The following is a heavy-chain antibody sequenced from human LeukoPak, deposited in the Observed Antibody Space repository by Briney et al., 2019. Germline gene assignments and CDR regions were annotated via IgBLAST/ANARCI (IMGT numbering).Heavy chain of an antibody. D-gene: IGHD3/OR15-3a*01. V-gene: IGHV3-7*01. Sequence: GRSLGLSCAASGFVFSTYWMTWVRQAPGKGLEWVANINLDGTEEHYVDSSLKGRFTISRDNAKNSLYLQMTSLRVEDTAVYYCASGRHDFLHWGQGTLVTVSS. J-gene: IGHJ4*02. CDR3: ASGRHDFLH. CDR2: INLDGTEE. CDR1: GFVFSTYW.